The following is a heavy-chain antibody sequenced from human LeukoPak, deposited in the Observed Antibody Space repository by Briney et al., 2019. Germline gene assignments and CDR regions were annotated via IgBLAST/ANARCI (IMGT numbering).Heavy chain of an antibody. CDR2: THSSGGT. J-gene: IGHJ5*02. CDR1: GFTGSHNY. CDR3: IVFGDSNH. Sequence: GGTLRLSCAASGFTGSHNYMSWVRQAPGKGLEWVSATHSSGGTYYADSVKGRFTISRDTSKNTLYLQINSLSVEDTAVYYCIVFGDSNHWGQGTLVTVSS. D-gene: IGHD4-17*01. V-gene: IGHV3-53*01.